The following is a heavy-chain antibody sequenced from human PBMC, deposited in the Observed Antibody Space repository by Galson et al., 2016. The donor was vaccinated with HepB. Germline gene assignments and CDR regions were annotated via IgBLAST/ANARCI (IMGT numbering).Heavy chain of an antibody. J-gene: IGHJ4*02. D-gene: IGHD3-10*01. Sequence: SLRLSCAASGFNFSRYAMAWVRQSPGKGLEWVSGIIGSGATTFYADSLEGRFTISRDNSRNTLDLQINSLRAEDTAVYYCARSYYHDLGTYYMDPHWGQGALVTVSS. CDR1: GFNFSRYA. CDR3: ARSYYHDLGTYYMDPH. V-gene: IGHV3-23*01. CDR2: IIGSGATT.